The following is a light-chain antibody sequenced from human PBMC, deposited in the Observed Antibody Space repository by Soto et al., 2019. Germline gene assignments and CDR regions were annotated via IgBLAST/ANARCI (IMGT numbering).Light chain of an antibody. CDR1: QSVSSY. CDR2: DAS. J-gene: IGKJ1*01. Sequence: EIVLTQSPATLSLSPGERATLSCRASQSVSSYLAWYQQKPGQAPRLLIYDASNRATGIPARFSGSGSGTEFTLTISSLQSEDFAVYYCQQSDNWPRTFGQGAKVDIK. V-gene: IGKV3-11*01. CDR3: QQSDNWPRT.